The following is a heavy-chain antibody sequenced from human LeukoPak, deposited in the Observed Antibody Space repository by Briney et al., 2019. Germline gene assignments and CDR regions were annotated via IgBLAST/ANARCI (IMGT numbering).Heavy chain of an antibody. Sequence: GGSLRLSCAASGFTFSSYAMSWVRQAPGKGLEWVSAISGSGGGTYYADSVKGRFTISRDNSKNTLYLQMNTLRPDDTAIYYCAKGSGWELLGFDYWGQGALVTVSS. D-gene: IGHD1-26*01. CDR2: ISGSGGGT. J-gene: IGHJ4*02. V-gene: IGHV3-23*01. CDR1: GFTFSSYA. CDR3: AKGSGWELLGFDY.